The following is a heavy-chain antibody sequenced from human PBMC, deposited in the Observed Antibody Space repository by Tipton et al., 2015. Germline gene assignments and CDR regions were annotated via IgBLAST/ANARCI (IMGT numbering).Heavy chain of an antibody. CDR3: ARHFKFGGVIAFDL. CDR1: GGSISSYY. J-gene: IGHJ4*01. Sequence: TLSLTCTVSGGSISSYYWSWIRQPPGKGLEWVGYIYYSGSTNYNPSLKSRVTISVDTSKNQFSLSLSSVTAADTAVYYCARHFKFGGVIAFDLWGQGTLVTVSS. CDR2: IYYSGST. D-gene: IGHD3-16*02. V-gene: IGHV4-59*01.